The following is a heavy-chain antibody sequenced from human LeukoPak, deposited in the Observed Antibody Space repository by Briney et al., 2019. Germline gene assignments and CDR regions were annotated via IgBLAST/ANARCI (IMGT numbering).Heavy chain of an antibody. CDR1: AYSISSGYY. CDR3: ARLVPPGWFDP. Sequence: SETLSLTCTVSAYSISSGYYWGWIRQPPGKGLECIGTVYHSGSTYYNPSLKSRVTISVDTSNNQFSLKLTSVTAADTAVYYCARLVPPGWFDPWGQGTLVTVSS. CDR2: VYHSGST. J-gene: IGHJ5*02. V-gene: IGHV4-38-2*02.